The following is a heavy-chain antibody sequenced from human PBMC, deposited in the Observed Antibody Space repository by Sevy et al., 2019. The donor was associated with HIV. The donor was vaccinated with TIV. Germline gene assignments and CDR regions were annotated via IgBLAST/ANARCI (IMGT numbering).Heavy chain of an antibody. J-gene: IGHJ4*02. CDR3: ARDAHSSCWFFDY. Sequence: ASVKVSCKASGGTFSSYAIIWVRQAPGQGLEWMGGIIPIFGTANYAQKFQGRVTITADESTSTAHMELSSLRSEDTAVYYCARDAHSSCWFFDYWGQGTLVTVSS. CDR2: IIPIFGTA. V-gene: IGHV1-69*13. D-gene: IGHD6-19*01. CDR1: GGTFSSYA.